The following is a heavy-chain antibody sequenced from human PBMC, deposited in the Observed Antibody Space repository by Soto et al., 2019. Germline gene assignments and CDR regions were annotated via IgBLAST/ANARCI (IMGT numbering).Heavy chain of an antibody. J-gene: IGHJ3*02. V-gene: IGHV1-3*01. CDR3: ARDSYGGNSCFDI. Sequence: GASLKFSCKATGYTFSAYTMNWVRQAPGQSLEWMGWINAGSGNTKYSQNFQGRVSITRDTSASTVYMELTGLTSEDTAVYYCARDSYGGNSCFDIWGQGTMVNVSS. CDR1: GYTFSAYT. D-gene: IGHD2-21*02. CDR2: INAGSGNT.